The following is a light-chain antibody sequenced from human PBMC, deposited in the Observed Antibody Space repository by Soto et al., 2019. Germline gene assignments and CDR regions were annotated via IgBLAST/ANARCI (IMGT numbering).Light chain of an antibody. J-gene: IGKJ1*01. V-gene: IGKV1-5*03. CDR2: KAS. CDR3: QQFYRYPWT. CDR1: QSVDTC. Sequence: DIQMTQSPSTLSASVGDRVTITCRASQSVDTCLAWYQQKPGKDHHLLIYKASSLETGVPSRFSGSGSVTEFTLTISSLQPDDFATYYCQQFYRYPWTFGQGTKVEIK.